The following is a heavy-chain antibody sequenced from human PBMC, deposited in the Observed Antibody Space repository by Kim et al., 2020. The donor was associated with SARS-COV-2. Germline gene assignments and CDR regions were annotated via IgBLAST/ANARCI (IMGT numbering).Heavy chain of an antibody. CDR1: GGSISSYY. Sequence: SETLSLTCTVSGGSISSYYWSWIRQPPGKGLEWIGYIYYSGSTNYNPSLKSRVTISVDTSKNQFSLKLSSVTAADTAVYYCARVFSEYYDFWSGPNWFDPWGQGTLVTVSS. V-gene: IGHV4-59*01. J-gene: IGHJ5*02. CDR3: ARVFSEYYDFWSGPNWFDP. D-gene: IGHD3-3*01. CDR2: IYYSGST.